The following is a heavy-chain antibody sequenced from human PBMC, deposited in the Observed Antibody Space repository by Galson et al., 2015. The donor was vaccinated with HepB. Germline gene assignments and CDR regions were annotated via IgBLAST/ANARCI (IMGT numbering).Heavy chain of an antibody. V-gene: IGHV4-31*03. CDR3: ARVDRRTGGTMTYHYSVDV. D-gene: IGHD3-22*01. CDR2: VHYSGRT. Sequence: TLSLTCTVSGGSVSSGSYCWTWIRQYPGKGLEWIGSVHYSGRTYFHPSLQSRVSLSLDTSKNQFSLKVISVTAADTAVYYCARVDRRTGGTMTYHYSVDVWGQGTTVIVSS. J-gene: IGHJ6*02. CDR1: GGSVSSGSYC.